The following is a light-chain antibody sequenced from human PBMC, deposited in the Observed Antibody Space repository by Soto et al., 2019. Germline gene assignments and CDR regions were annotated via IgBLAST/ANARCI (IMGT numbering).Light chain of an antibody. Sequence: DIQMTQSPSSLSASVGDRVTITCRPSQSVKTKLNWYQQKPGKAPKLLIYGVFNLQSGVPSRFSGGGSGTDFTLTISSLQPEDFAIYYCQQSYNTPPTFGQGTKVEMK. V-gene: IGKV1-39*01. CDR3: QQSYNTPPT. CDR1: QSVKTK. CDR2: GVF. J-gene: IGKJ2*01.